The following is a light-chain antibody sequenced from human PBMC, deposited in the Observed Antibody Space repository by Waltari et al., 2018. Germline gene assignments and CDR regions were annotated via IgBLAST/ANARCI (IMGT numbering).Light chain of an antibody. CDR3: ASYTTSSTFGV. CDR1: SSDVGGYNY. J-gene: IGLJ3*02. CDR2: DVS. Sequence: QSALTQPASVSGSPGQSITISCTGTSSDVGGYNYVPWYQQHPGEAPKLLMFDVSKRPSGTSNRFSGSKSGNTASLTISGLQAEDEANYYCASYTTSSTFGVFGGGTKLIVL. V-gene: IGLV2-14*01.